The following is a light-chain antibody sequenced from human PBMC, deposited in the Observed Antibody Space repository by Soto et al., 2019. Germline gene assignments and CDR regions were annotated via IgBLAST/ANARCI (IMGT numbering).Light chain of an antibody. J-gene: IGKJ4*01. Sequence: GDRVTIPGLASQGIRHDLGWYQQKPGKAPELLIYAASILQSGVPSRFSGSGSGTDFTLTITSLQPEDFAIYYCLQDYTYPRTFGGGTKVDIK. CDR1: QGIRHD. CDR3: LQDYTYPRT. CDR2: AAS. V-gene: IGKV1-6*01.